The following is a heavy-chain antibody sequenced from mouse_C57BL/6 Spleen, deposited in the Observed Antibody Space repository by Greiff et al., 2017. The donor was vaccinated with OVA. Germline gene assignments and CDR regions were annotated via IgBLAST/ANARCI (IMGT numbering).Heavy chain of an antibody. CDR3: ARGKTAQATAWFAY. CDR2: ISSGSSTI. V-gene: IGHV5-17*01. Sequence: DVKLVESGGGLVKPGGSLKLSCAASGFTFSDYGMHWVRQAPEKGLEWVAYISSGSSTIYSADTVKGRFTISRDNAKNTLFLQMTSLRSEDTAMYYCARGKTAQATAWFAYWGQGTLVTVSA. J-gene: IGHJ3*01. CDR1: GFTFSDYG. D-gene: IGHD3-2*02.